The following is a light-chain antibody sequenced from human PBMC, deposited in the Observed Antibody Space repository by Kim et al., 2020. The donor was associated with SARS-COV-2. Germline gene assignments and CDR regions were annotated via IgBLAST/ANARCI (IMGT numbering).Light chain of an antibody. CDR1: QGISNY. CDR2: AAS. J-gene: IGKJ3*01. Sequence: ASIGDRVTITCRASQGISNYLAWYQQKPGKVPNVLIYAASTLQSGVPSRFSGSGSGTDFTLTISNLQPEDVATYYCQEYNSVPFTFGPGTKVDIK. V-gene: IGKV1-27*01. CDR3: QEYNSVPFT.